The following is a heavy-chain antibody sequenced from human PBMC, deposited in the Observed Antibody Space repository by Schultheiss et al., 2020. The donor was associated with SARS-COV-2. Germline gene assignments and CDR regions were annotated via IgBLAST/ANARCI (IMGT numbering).Heavy chain of an antibody. D-gene: IGHD1-1*01. CDR1: GGSISSSSYY. V-gene: IGHV4-39*07. CDR3: ARDGTVSFDY. CDR2: IYHSGST. Sequence: SETLSLTCTVSGGSISSSSYYWGWIRQPPGKGLEWIGSIYHSGSTYYNPSLKSRVTISVDTSKNQFSLKLSSVTAADTAVYYCARDGTVSFDYWGQGTLVTVSS. J-gene: IGHJ4*02.